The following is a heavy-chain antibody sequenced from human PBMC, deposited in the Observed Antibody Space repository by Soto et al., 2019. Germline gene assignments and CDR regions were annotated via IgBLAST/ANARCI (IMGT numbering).Heavy chain of an antibody. Sequence: GSLRLSCTACGFTFSSYARTWVRQAPGKGLEWVSTIRGSGGNTYYADSVKGRFTISRDNSKNTLYLQMNSLRAEDTAIYYCAKAYSTLIHFDYWGQGTLVTVYS. CDR1: GFTFSSYA. D-gene: IGHD3-16*01. CDR2: IRGSGGNT. CDR3: AKAYSTLIHFDY. J-gene: IGHJ4*02. V-gene: IGHV3-23*01.